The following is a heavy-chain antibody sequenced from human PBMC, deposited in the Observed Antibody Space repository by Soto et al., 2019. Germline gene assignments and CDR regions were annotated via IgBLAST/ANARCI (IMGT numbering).Heavy chain of an antibody. CDR3: AKDPVVGTRRAFDI. CDR1: GFTFSNFA. V-gene: IGHV3-23*01. Sequence: EVQLLESGGGLVQPGGSLRLSCAASGFTFSNFAMNWVRQAPGKGLEWVSAISGSGGSTYYADSVKGRFTISRDNSKNTLYLQMNSLRAEDTAVYYCAKDPVVGTRRAFDIWGQGTMVTFSS. CDR2: ISGSGGST. J-gene: IGHJ3*02. D-gene: IGHD1-26*01.